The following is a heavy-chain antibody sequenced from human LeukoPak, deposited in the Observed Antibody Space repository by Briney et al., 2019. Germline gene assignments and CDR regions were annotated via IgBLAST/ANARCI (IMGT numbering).Heavy chain of an antibody. CDR2: INPNSGGT. Sequence: APVKVSCKASGYIFIGYDIHWVRQAPGQGLEWMGWINPNSGGTNYAQKFQGRVTMTRDTSINTAYMELSRLTSDDTAVYYCASVYSSSWYGDYWGQGTLVTVSS. CDR1: GYIFIGYD. J-gene: IGHJ4*02. V-gene: IGHV1-2*02. D-gene: IGHD6-13*01. CDR3: ASVYSSSWYGDY.